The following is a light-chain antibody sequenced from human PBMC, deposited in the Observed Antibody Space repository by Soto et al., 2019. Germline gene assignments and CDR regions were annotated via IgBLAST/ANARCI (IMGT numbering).Light chain of an antibody. Sequence: QSALTQPASVSGSPGQSITISCTGTSSDVGGYNYVSWYQQHPGKAPKLMIYDVSSRPSGVSNRFSGSKSANTASLTISRLQAEDEADYYCSSYTSSSTPVVFGGGTKVTVL. CDR2: DVS. V-gene: IGLV2-14*01. CDR3: SSYTSSSTPVV. J-gene: IGLJ2*01. CDR1: SSDVGGYNY.